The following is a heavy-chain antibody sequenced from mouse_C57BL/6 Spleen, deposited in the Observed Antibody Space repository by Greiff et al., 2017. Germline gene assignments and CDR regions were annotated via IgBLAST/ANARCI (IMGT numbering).Heavy chain of an antibody. CDR2: IYPGDGDT. V-gene: IGHV1-80*01. J-gene: IGHJ1*03. CDR1: GYAFSSYW. CDR3: ARSTTTVPFSDV. Sequence: QVQLQQSGAELVKPGASVKISCKASGYAFSSYWMNWVKQRPGKGLEWIGQIYPGDGDTNYNGKFKGKATLTADKSSSTAYMQLSSLTSEDSAVYFCARSTTTVPFSDVWGTGTTVTVSS. D-gene: IGHD1-1*01.